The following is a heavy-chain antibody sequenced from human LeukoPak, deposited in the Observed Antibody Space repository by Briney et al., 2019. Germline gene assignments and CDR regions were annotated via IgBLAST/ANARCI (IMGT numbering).Heavy chain of an antibody. V-gene: IGHV4-59*01. CDR1: DGSISPYY. D-gene: IGHD5-18*01. J-gene: IGHJ4*02. CDR2: VSYSGSA. CDR3: ARENDRYGRIDY. Sequence: KSSETLSLTCSVSDGSISPYYWRWVRQPPGKGLEWIGYVSYSGSADYNPSLKSRVIISIDTSKNQFSLRLSSLTAADTAVYYCARENDRYGRIDYWGQGTQVTVSS.